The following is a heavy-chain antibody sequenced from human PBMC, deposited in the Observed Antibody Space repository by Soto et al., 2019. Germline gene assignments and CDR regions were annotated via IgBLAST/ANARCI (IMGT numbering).Heavy chain of an antibody. CDR3: ARALDTAMVGVYFDY. CDR1: GGSISSYY. D-gene: IGHD5-18*01. CDR2: IYYSGST. V-gene: IGHV4-59*01. J-gene: IGHJ4*02. Sequence: QVQLQESGPGLVKPSETLSLTCTVSGGSISSYYWSWIRQPPGKGLEWIGYIYYSGSTNYNPSLKSRVTISVDTSKNPFSLKLSSVTAADTAVYYCARALDTAMVGVYFDYWGQGTLVTVSS.